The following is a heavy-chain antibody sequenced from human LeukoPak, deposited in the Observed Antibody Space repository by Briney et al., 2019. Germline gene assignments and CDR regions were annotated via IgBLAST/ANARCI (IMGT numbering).Heavy chain of an antibody. J-gene: IGHJ6*02. V-gene: IGHV3-33*01. CDR2: IWYDGSSK. CDR3: ARDFGDFWSGSYYGMDV. D-gene: IGHD3-3*01. Sequence: GGSLRLSCAASGFTFSSYGMHWVRQAPGKGLEWVAVIWYDGSSKYYADSVKGRFTISRDNSKNTLYLQMNSLRAEDTAVYYCARDFGDFWSGSYYGMDVWAKGPRSPSP. CDR1: GFTFSSYG.